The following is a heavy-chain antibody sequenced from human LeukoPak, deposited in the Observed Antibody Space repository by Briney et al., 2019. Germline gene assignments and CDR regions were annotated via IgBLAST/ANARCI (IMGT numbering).Heavy chain of an antibody. V-gene: IGHV4-39*07. J-gene: IGHJ5*02. D-gene: IGHD6-25*01. CDR1: GGSIIISNSY. CDR3: ARVVTAAGLDL. CDR2: IDYSGNT. Sequence: SETLSLTCTVSGGSIIISNSYWDWMRQPPGQGLEWIGSIDYSGNTYYNPSLKSRVTMSVDTSKNQFSLKMNSVTATDTALYYCARVVTAAGLDLWGQGILVTISS.